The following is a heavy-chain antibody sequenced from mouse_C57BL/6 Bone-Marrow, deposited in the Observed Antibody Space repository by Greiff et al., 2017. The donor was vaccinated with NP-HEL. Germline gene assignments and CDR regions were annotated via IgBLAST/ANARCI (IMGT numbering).Heavy chain of an antibody. Sequence: QVHVKQSGAELARPGASVKLSCKASGYTFTSYGIRWVKQRTGQGLEWIGEIYPRSGNTYYNEKFKGKATLTVDKSSSTAYMELRSLTSEDYAVYVCARWPWFYYCNSGVYWGQGTLVTVSA. CDR2: IYPRSGNT. D-gene: IGHD2-1*01. CDR3: ARWPWFYYCNSGVY. J-gene: IGHJ3*01. CDR1: GYTFTSYG. V-gene: IGHV1-81*01.